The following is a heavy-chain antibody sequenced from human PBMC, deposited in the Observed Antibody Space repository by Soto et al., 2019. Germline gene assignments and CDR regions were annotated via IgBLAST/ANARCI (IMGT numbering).Heavy chain of an antibody. V-gene: IGHV4-59*08. D-gene: IGHD5-18*01. CDR2: IYYSGTT. CDR1: GGSINNYY. J-gene: IGHJ4*02. Sequence: SETLSLTCSVSGGSINNYYWSWIRQPLGKGLEWIGFIYYSGTTNYNPSLKSRVTISVDTSKNQFSLKLSSVTAADTAVYYCARHRYSYGSYYFDYWGQGTLVTVSS. CDR3: ARHRYSYGSYYFDY.